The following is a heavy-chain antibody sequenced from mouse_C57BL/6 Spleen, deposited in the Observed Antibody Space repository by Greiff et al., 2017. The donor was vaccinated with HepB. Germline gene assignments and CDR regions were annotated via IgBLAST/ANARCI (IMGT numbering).Heavy chain of an antibody. Sequence: QVHVKQSGPELVKPGASVKISCKASGYTFTDYYINWVKQRPGQGLEWIGWIYPGSGNTKYNEKFKGKATLTVDTSSSTAYMQLSSLTSEDSAVYFCARGEYDYDDYYAMDYWGQGTSVTVSS. V-gene: IGHV1-84*01. CDR2: IYPGSGNT. J-gene: IGHJ4*01. CDR3: ARGEYDYDDYYAMDY. D-gene: IGHD2-4*01. CDR1: GYTFTDYY.